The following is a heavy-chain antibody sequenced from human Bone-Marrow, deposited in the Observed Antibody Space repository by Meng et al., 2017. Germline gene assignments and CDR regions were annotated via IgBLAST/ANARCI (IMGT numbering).Heavy chain of an antibody. V-gene: IGHV3-30*04. J-gene: IGHJ3*02. Sequence: GGSLRLSCAASGFTFSSYAMYWVRQAPGKGLEWVAVISYDGSNKYYADSVKGRFTISRDNSKNTLYLQMNSLRAEDTAVYYCARDPLLPDTYSSSWYLDGAFDIWGQGTMVTVSS. D-gene: IGHD6-13*01. CDR1: GFTFSSYA. CDR3: ARDPLLPDTYSSSWYLDGAFDI. CDR2: ISYDGSNK.